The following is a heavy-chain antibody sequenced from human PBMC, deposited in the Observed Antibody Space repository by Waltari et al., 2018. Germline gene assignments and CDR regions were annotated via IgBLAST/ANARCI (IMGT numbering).Heavy chain of an antibody. V-gene: IGHV4-38-2*01. D-gene: IGHD2-2*01. Sequence: QVQLQESGPALVRPSETLSLTCVVSDYSIGSGYYWGWIRQAPGKGLEWVANIYHEGNTYANPALKTLVAISMDTSENQFSLQLRSVTATDTAMYYCARLALGYCTSPRCRQNESWGQGILVTVSS. CDR1: DYSIGSGYY. J-gene: IGHJ5*02. CDR2: IYHEGNT. CDR3: ARLALGYCTSPRCRQNES.